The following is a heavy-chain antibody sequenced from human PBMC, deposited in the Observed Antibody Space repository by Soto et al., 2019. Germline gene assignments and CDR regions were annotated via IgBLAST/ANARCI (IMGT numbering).Heavy chain of an antibody. J-gene: IGHJ6*02. CDR2: INPKSGGT. CDR3: ARGDSTDCSNGVCSFFYNHDMDV. V-gene: IGHV1-2*04. D-gene: IGHD2-8*01. CDR1: GYSFTDYH. Sequence: ASVKVSCKASGYSFTDYHRHWVRQAPGQGLEWLGRINPKSGGTSTAQKFQGWVTMTTDTSISTASMELTRLTSDDTAIYYCARGDSTDCSNGVCSFFYNHDMDVWGQGTTVTVSS.